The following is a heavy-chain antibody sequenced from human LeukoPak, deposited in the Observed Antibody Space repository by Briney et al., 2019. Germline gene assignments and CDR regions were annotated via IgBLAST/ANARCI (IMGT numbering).Heavy chain of an antibody. Sequence: SETLSLTCTVSGGSISSGSYYWGWIRQPPGKGLEWIGSIYYSGSTYYNPSLKSRVTISVDTSKNQFSLKLSSVTAADTAVYYCARGEMATSPSYFDYWGQGTLVTVSS. CDR1: GGSISSGSYY. D-gene: IGHD5-24*01. CDR3: ARGEMATSPSYFDY. CDR2: IYYSGST. V-gene: IGHV4-39*07. J-gene: IGHJ4*02.